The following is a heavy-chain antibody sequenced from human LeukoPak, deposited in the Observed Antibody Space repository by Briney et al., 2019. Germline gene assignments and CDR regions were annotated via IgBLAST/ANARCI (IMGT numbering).Heavy chain of an antibody. CDR3: VRATGTTSYYYGMDV. Sequence: ASVTVSFKASGYTFTSYGISWVRQAPGQGLEWMGWISAYNGNTNYAQKLQGRVTMTTDTSTSTAYMELRSLRSDDTAVYYCVRATGTTSYYYGMDVWGQGTTVTASS. J-gene: IGHJ6*02. CDR1: GYTFTSYG. V-gene: IGHV1-18*01. D-gene: IGHD1-7*01. CDR2: ISAYNGNT.